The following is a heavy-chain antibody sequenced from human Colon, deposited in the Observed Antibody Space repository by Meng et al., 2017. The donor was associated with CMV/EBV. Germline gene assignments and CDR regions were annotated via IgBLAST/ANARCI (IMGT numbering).Heavy chain of an antibody. V-gene: IGHV4-59*01. D-gene: IGHD3-10*01. CDR1: GASIQYYY. CDR2: IYSTGIT. J-gene: IGHJ4*02. CDR3: TRDGEGGDDVFNF. Sequence: ESLKISCSVSGASIQYYYWSWIRQRPGKGLEWIGYIYSTGITKYSPSFRSRVTISEDASKSQFFLTLNSVTAADTAIYFCTRDGEGGDDVFNFWGQGIPVTVSS.